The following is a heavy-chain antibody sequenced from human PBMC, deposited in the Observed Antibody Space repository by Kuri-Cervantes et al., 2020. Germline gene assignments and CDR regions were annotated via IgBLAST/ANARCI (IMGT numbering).Heavy chain of an antibody. CDR1: GFTFSSYG. Sequence: GESMKISCAASGFTFSSYGMHWVRQAPGEGLERVAFIWYDGSNKYYADSVKGRFTISRDNSKNTLYLQMNSLRAEDTAVYYCAREEGPLDYWGQGTLVTVSS. J-gene: IGHJ4*02. CDR3: AREEGPLDY. V-gene: IGHV3-33*01. CDR2: IWYDGSNK.